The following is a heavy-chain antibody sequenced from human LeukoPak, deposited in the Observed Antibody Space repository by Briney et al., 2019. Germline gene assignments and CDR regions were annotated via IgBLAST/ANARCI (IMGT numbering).Heavy chain of an antibody. Sequence: ASVKVSCKVSGYTLTELSMHWVRQAPGKGLEWMGGFDPEDGETNYAQKFQGRVTMTEDTSTDTAYMELSSLRSEDTAVYYCATARIAAAGTGVYFDYWGQGTLVTVSS. D-gene: IGHD6-13*01. CDR2: FDPEDGET. V-gene: IGHV1-24*01. CDR3: ATARIAAAGTGVYFDY. J-gene: IGHJ4*02. CDR1: GYTLTELS.